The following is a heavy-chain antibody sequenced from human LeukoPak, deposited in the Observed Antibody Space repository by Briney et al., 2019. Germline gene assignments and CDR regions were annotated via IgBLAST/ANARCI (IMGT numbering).Heavy chain of an antibody. CDR1: GFTFSSYA. Sequence: GGSLRLSCAASGFTFSSYAMSWVRQAPGKGLEWVSAISGSGDSTYYGDSVKGRFTISRDNSKNTLYLQMNSLRTEDTAVYYCARVPGYDSSGYFDYWGQGTLVTVSS. D-gene: IGHD3-22*01. V-gene: IGHV3-23*01. J-gene: IGHJ4*02. CDR2: ISGSGDST. CDR3: ARVPGYDSSGYFDY.